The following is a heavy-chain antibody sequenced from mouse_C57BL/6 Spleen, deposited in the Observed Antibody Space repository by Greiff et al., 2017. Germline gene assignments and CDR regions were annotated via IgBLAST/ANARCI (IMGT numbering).Heavy chain of an antibody. CDR1: GYAFSSYW. J-gene: IGHJ3*01. CDR3: SGGAGYDYGGFAY. D-gene: IGHD2-4*01. V-gene: IGHV1-80*01. Sequence: QVQLKESGAELVKPGASVKISCKASGYAFSSYWMNWVKQRPGKGLEWIGQIYPGDGDTNYNGKFKGKATLTADKSSSTAYMQLSSLTSEDSAVYFCSGGAGYDYGGFAYWGQGTLVTVSA. CDR2: IYPGDGDT.